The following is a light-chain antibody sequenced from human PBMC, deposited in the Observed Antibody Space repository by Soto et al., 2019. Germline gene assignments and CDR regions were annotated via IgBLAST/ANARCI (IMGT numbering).Light chain of an antibody. V-gene: IGKV1-9*01. CDR1: QGISSC. CDR3: QQYGGSPLT. Sequence: IQLSMSAFSLSASVGDRVTITCRASQGISSCLGWYQQKPGKAPNLLIYAASTLQSGVPSRFSGSGSGTDFTLTISRLEPEDFAVYYCQQYGGSPLTFGEGTKVDIK. J-gene: IGKJ4*02. CDR2: AAS.